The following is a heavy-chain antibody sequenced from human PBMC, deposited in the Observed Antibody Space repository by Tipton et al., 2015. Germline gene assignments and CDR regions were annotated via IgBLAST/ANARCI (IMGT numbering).Heavy chain of an antibody. V-gene: IGHV3-30*02. CDR1: GFVFLTYG. CDR3: VKDRGAFLREGQWLASDY. Sequence: SLRLSCAASGFVFLTYGMHWVRQAPGKGLEWVAFIWFNATETYYADSVKGRFTVSRDNSEDRLFLQMNGLRSDDTGIYYCVKDRGAFLREGQWLASDYWGQGTPVTVSS. CDR2: IWFNATET. J-gene: IGHJ4*02. D-gene: IGHD6-19*01.